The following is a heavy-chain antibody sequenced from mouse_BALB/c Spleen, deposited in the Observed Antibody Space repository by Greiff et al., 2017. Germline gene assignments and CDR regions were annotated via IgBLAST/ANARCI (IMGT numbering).Heavy chain of an antibody. V-gene: IGHV1-67*01. CDR1: GYTFTDYA. CDR3: AKGGGKDWFAY. D-gene: IGHD1-1*02. J-gene: IGHJ3*01. Sequence: VQLQQSGAELVRPGVSVKLSCTGSGYTFTDYAMHWVKQSHAKSLEWIGVISTYYGDASYNQKFKGKATMTVDKSSSTAYMELARLTSEDTAFYYGAKGGGKDWFAYWGQGTLVTVSA. CDR2: ISTYYGDA.